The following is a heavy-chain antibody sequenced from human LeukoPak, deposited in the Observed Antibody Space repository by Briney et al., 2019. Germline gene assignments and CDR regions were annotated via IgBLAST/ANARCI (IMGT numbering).Heavy chain of an antibody. Sequence: TETLSLTCTVSDGSISIYYWNWIRQPPGKGLEWIGYIYNSGSSTIYNPSLQSRVTISVDMSKNQFSLKLSSVTAADTTVYYCASGTQLRGFDIWGQGTMVTVSS. CDR2: IYNSGSST. D-gene: IGHD6-6*01. CDR3: ASGTQLRGFDI. J-gene: IGHJ3*02. CDR1: DGSISIYY. V-gene: IGHV4-4*08.